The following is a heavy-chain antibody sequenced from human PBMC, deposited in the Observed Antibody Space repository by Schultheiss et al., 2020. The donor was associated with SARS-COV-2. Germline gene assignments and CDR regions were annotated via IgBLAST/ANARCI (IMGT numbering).Heavy chain of an antibody. CDR1: GGSFSGYY. D-gene: IGHD3-22*01. CDR2: IYYSGST. Sequence: SETLSLTCAVYGGSFSGYYWSWIRQPAGKGLEWIGYIYYSGSTNYNPSLKSRVTISVDTSKNQFSLKLSSVTAADTAVYYCARDHSEAGYYSPYAFDIWGQGTMVTVSS. CDR3: ARDHSEAGYYSPYAFDI. V-gene: IGHV4-59*01. J-gene: IGHJ3*02.